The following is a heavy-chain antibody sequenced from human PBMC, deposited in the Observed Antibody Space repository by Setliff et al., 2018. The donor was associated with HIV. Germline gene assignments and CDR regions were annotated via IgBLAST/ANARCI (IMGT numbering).Heavy chain of an antibody. V-gene: IGHV1-69*10. Sequence: RASVKVSCKASGGTFSSYAISWVRQAPGQGLEWMGGIIPILGIANYAQKFQGRVTITADKSTSTAYMELSSLRSEDTAVYYCARDHQTMLWLDYWGQGTLVTVSS. CDR2: IIPILGIA. J-gene: IGHJ4*02. CDR1: GGTFSSYA. CDR3: ARDHQTMLWLDY. D-gene: IGHD2-21*01.